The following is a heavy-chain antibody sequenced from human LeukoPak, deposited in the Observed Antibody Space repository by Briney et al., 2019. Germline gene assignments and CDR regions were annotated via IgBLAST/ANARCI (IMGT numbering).Heavy chain of an antibody. Sequence: SETLSLTCTVSGGSISSYYWSWIRQPPGKGLEGIGYVYYSGSTNYNPSLKSRVTISVDTSKNQFSLKLSSVTAADTAVYYCARMVGYCSSTSCYASGDNWFDPWGQGTLVTVSS. D-gene: IGHD2-2*01. J-gene: IGHJ5*02. CDR1: GGSISSYY. CDR3: ARMVGYCSSTSCYASGDNWFDP. V-gene: IGHV4-59*01. CDR2: VYYSGST.